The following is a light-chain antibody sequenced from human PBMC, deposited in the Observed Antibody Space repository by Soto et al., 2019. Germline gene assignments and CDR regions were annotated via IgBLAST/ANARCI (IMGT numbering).Light chain of an antibody. Sequence: EIVLTQSPATLSLSPGERATPSCRASQTVSNNYLARYQQKPGQAPRLLIYGASTRATGIPGRFSGSGSGTEFTLTISSLQPEDFAVYYCQQYGSSPLTFGGGTKVDIK. CDR3: QQYGSSPLT. J-gene: IGKJ4*02. CDR1: QTVSNNY. CDR2: GAS. V-gene: IGKV3-20*01.